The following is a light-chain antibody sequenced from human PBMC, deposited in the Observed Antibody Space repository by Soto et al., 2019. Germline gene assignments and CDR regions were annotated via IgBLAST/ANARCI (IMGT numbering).Light chain of an antibody. CDR3: PQYNSSPWT. CDR1: QSISSW. CDR2: DAS. V-gene: IGKV1-5*01. Sequence: DIQMTQSPSTLSASVGDRVTITCRASQSISSWLSWYQQKPWKAPRLLIYDASSLESGVPSRFSGSGSRTEFTRTISSLQPDDCAPYYCPQYNSSPWTFGQGTKVESK. J-gene: IGKJ1*01.